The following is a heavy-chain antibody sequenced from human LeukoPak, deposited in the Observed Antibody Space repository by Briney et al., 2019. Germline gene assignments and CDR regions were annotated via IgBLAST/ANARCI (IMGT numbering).Heavy chain of an antibody. CDR2: IYYDDDK. CDR1: GFSLTTSGVA. V-gene: IGHV2-5*02. CDR3: AHTTWGWSFDV. Sequence: SGPTLVNPTQTLMLTCTFSGFSLTTSGVAVGWIRQPPGKALEWLAVIYYDDDKRYSPSLKSRLTFSKDTSKNQVVLTLTSLDPEDTATYYCAHTTWGWSFDVWGQGTVVTVSS. D-gene: IGHD7-27*01. J-gene: IGHJ3*01.